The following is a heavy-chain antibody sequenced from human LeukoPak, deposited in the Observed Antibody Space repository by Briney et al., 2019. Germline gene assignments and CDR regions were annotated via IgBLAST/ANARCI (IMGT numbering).Heavy chain of an antibody. J-gene: IGHJ2*01. V-gene: IGHV3-73*01. Sequence: PGGSLKLSCAASGFTFSGFAMHWVRQASGKGLEWVARVRSKDNGYATSYSASVRGRFTISRDDSKNMAYLQMDSLKTEDTAVYFCSRTSDAAWYFDLWGRGTLVTVSS. CDR3: SRTSDAAWYFDL. D-gene: IGHD6-25*01. CDR1: GFTFSGFA. CDR2: VRSKDNGYAT.